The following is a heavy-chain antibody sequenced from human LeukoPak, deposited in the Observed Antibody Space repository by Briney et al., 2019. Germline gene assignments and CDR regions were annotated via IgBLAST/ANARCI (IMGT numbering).Heavy chain of an antibody. D-gene: IGHD1-1*01. Sequence: KPSETLSLTCAVYGGSFSGYYWSWIRQPPGKGLEWIGEINHSGSTNYNPSLKSRVTISVDTSKNQFSLKLSSVTAADTAVYYCAREGTDSWPPDDYWGQGTLVTVSS. CDR3: AREGTDSWPPDDY. CDR1: GGSFSGYY. J-gene: IGHJ4*02. V-gene: IGHV4-34*01. CDR2: INHSGST.